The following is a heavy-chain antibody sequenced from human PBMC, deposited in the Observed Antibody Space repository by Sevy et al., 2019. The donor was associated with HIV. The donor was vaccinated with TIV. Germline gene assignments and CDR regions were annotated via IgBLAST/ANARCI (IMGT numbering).Heavy chain of an antibody. D-gene: IGHD3-10*01. J-gene: IGHJ6*02. Sequence: ASVKVSCKTSGYTFNTFGINWERQAPGQGLQWVGWISAYDGNTKFVQNLQGRVSMTTETSTSTVYMELKNLRSDDTAVYYCARDSIPLVQGIIITPYYYGMDVWGQGTTVTVSS. CDR2: ISAYDGNT. V-gene: IGHV1-18*04. CDR3: ARDSIPLVQGIIITPYYYGMDV. CDR1: GYTFNTFG.